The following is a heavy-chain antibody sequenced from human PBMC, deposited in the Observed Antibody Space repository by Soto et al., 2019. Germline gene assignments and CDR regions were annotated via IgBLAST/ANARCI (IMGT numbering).Heavy chain of an antibody. Sequence: QVQLVESGGGVVQPGRSLRLSCAASGFTFSSYGMHWVRQAPGKGLQWVAVISYDGSNKYYADSVKGRFTISRDNSKNSLSLQMNSLRAEDTAVYYCVGGYYIGDYWGQGTLVTVSS. V-gene: IGHV3-30*03. J-gene: IGHJ4*02. CDR3: VGGYYIGDY. CDR1: GFTFSSYG. CDR2: ISYDGSNK. D-gene: IGHD3-22*01.